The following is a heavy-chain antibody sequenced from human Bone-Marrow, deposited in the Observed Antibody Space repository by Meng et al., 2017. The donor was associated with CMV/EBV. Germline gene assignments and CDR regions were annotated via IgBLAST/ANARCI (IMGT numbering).Heavy chain of an antibody. J-gene: IGHJ6*02. V-gene: IGHV4-31*02. CDR2: IYYSGST. D-gene: IGHD3-10*01. CDR1: IRRGGYY. CDR3: ARDRSSGIHYYYYGMDV. Sequence: IRRGGYYWNWIRQNPGKGLEWIGYIYYSGSTDYSPTLKSRVTRSVDTSKNQFSLKLSSVTAADTAVYYCARDRSSGIHYYYYGMDVWGQGTTVTVSS.